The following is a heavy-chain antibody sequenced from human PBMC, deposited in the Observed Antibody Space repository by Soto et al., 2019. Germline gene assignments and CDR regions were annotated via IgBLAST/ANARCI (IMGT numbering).Heavy chain of an antibody. D-gene: IGHD6-13*01. CDR2: INHSGST. CDR3: ARGIIAALNWFDP. J-gene: IGHJ5*02. Sequence: SETLSLTCAVYGGSFSGYYWSWILQPPGKGLEWIGEINHSGSTNYNPSLKSRVTISVDTSKNQFSLKLSSVTAADTAVYYCARGIIAALNWFDPWGQGTLVTVYS. V-gene: IGHV4-34*01. CDR1: GGSFSGYY.